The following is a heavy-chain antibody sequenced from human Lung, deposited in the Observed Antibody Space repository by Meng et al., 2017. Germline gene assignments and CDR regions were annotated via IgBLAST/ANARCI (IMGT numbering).Heavy chain of an antibody. CDR3: TRGPSLAMSAVPDY. Sequence: EVDLGVAGGKVVGAGGYLWRYCSAYGFIFDDYSRSWVRTAPGKGLEWVSGINWNGGNVDYAVSVKGRFTISRDNAKNSLYLQMNSLRAEDTALYYCTRGPSLAMSAVPDYWGQGTLVTVSS. CDR1: GFIFDDYS. J-gene: IGHJ4*02. CDR2: INWNGGNV. V-gene: IGHV3-20*04. D-gene: IGHD5/OR15-5a*01.